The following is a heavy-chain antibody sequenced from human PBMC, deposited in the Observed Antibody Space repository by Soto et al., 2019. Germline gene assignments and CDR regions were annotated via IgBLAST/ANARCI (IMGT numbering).Heavy chain of an antibody. D-gene: IGHD2-2*01. CDR2: INSRGGST. CDR3: AKDRGSTSCYAFDY. CDR1: GFTFSSYA. V-gene: IGHV3-23*01. Sequence: EVQLLESGGGLVQPGGSLRLSCAASGFTFSSYAMSWVRQAPGKGLEWVSAINSRGGSTYYADSVKGRFTISRDSSKNTLYLQMNSLRAEDTAVYYCAKDRGSTSCYAFDYWGQGTLVTVSS. J-gene: IGHJ4*02.